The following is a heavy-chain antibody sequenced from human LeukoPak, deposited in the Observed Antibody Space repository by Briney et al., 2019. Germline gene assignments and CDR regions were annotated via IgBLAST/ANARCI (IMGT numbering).Heavy chain of an antibody. D-gene: IGHD2-2*02. CDR1: GESFSGYS. Sequence: SETLSLTCAVYGESFSGYSWSWIRQTPGKGLEWIGEIIHTGNTNYNPSLKSRVTISVDTSKNQFSLKLSSVTAADTAVYYCARVKIPYTKAKRYYYYMDVWGKGTTVTVSS. V-gene: IGHV4-34*12. J-gene: IGHJ6*03. CDR3: ARVKIPYTKAKRYYYYMDV. CDR2: IIHTGNT.